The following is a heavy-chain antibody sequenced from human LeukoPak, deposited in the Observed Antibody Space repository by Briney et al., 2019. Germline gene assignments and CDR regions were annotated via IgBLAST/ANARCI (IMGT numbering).Heavy chain of an antibody. Sequence: SETLSLTCAVYGGSFSGYYWSWIRQPPGKGLEWIGEINHSGSTNYNPSLKSRVTISVDTSKNQFSLKLSSVTAADTAVYYCARVPIEYSSSSEIDYFDYWGQGTLVTASS. CDR2: INHSGST. CDR1: GGSFSGYY. J-gene: IGHJ4*02. V-gene: IGHV4-34*01. CDR3: ARVPIEYSSSSEIDYFDY. D-gene: IGHD6-6*01.